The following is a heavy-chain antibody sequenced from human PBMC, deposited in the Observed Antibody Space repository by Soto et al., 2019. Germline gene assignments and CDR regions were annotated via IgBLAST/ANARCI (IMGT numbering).Heavy chain of an antibody. CDR2: ISVRGDVI. CDR1: GFTLTDYY. D-gene: IGHD5-12*01. Sequence: QVQLVESGGGLVKPGGSLRLSCAASGFTLTDYYMSWIRQIPGKGLEWISYISVRGDVIHYIDSVKGRFTISRDNAKNSVFLQMDSLRVEDSAIYYCARERAPDIRFDSWGQGTLVTVSS. J-gene: IGHJ5*01. V-gene: IGHV3-11*01. CDR3: ARERAPDIRFDS.